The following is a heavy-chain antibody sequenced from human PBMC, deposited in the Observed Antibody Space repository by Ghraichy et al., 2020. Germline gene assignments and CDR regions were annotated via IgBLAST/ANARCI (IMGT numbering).Heavy chain of an antibody. CDR3: ARGSSIVVVVAATPGDD. V-gene: IGHV1-46*01. CDR2: INPSSGST. J-gene: IGHJ4*02. Sequence: ASVKVSCKASGYTFTSNYMHWVRQAPGQGLEWMGIINPSSGSTSYAQEFQGRVTMTRDTSTTTVYMELSSLRSEDTAVYYCARGSSIVVVVAATPGDDWGQGTLVTVSS. D-gene: IGHD2-15*01. CDR1: GYTFTSNY.